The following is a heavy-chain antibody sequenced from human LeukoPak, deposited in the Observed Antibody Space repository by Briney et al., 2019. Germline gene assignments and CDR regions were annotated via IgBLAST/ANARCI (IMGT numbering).Heavy chain of an antibody. Sequence: SETLSLTCSVSGGSISSYYWSWIRQPPGKGLEWIGYIYYSGRTNYNLSLKSRVTISVDTSKNQFSLTLSSVTAADTAVYYCARGRDYYDSSGYYLNWFDPWGQGTLVTVSS. V-gene: IGHV4-59*01. CDR2: IYYSGRT. D-gene: IGHD3-22*01. CDR3: ARGRDYYDSSGYYLNWFDP. J-gene: IGHJ5*02. CDR1: GGSISSYY.